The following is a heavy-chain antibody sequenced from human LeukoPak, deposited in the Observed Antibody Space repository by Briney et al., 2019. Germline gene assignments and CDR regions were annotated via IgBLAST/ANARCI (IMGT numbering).Heavy chain of an antibody. D-gene: IGHD2-2*02. CDR2: IYHSGST. CDR3: ARIYYSSTSCYMESYY. V-gene: IGHV4-34*01. Sequence: SETLSLTCAVYGGSFSGYYWSWIRQPPGKGLEWIGSIYHSGSTYYNPSLKSRVTISVDTSKNQFSLKLSSVTAADTAVYYCARIYYSSTSCYMESYYWGQGTLVTVSS. J-gene: IGHJ4*02. CDR1: GGSFSGYY.